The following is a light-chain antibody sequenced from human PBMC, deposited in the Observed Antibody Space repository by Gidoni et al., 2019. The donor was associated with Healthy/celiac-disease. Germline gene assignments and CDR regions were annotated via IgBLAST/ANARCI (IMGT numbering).Light chain of an antibody. CDR1: QSVSSSY. CDR3: QQYGSSPET. CDR2: GAS. J-gene: IGKJ3*01. V-gene: IGKV3-20*01. Sequence: EIVLTPSPGTLSLSPGERATLSCRASQSVSSSYLAWYQQKPGQAPRLLIYGASSRATGIPDRFSGSGSGTDFTLTISRLEPEDFAVYYCQQYGSSPETFGPGTKVEIK.